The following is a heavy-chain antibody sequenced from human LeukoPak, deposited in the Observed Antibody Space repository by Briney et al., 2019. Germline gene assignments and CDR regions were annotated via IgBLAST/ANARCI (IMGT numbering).Heavy chain of an antibody. Sequence: SVKVSCKASGGTFSSYAISWVRQAPGQGLGWMGGINPIFGTANYAQKFQGRVTITADESTSTAYMELSSLRSEDTAVYYCAREMYYDILTGYRPLDYWGQGTLVTVSS. CDR1: GGTFSSYA. V-gene: IGHV1-69*13. CDR2: INPIFGTA. CDR3: AREMYYDILTGYRPLDY. J-gene: IGHJ4*02. D-gene: IGHD3-9*01.